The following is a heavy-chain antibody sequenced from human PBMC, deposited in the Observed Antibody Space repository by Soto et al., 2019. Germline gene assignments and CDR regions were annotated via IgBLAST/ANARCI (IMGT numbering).Heavy chain of an antibody. V-gene: IGHV4-30-2*01. J-gene: IGHJ4*02. Sequence: PSETLSLTCDASGGSISSGGYSWSWIRQPPGKGPEWIGHIYHSGSTYYNPSLKRRVTISVDRPKKQFALKLSSGAAADTAVYYCARSSTLGYCSGGSCRTTRGFDYGGQGTLGTVS. CDR1: GGSISSGGYS. CDR2: IYHSGST. CDR3: ARSSTLGYCSGGSCRTTRGFDY. D-gene: IGHD2-15*01.